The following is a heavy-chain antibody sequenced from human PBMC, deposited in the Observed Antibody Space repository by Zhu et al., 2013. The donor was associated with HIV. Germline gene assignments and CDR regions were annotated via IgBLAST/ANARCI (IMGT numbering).Heavy chain of an antibody. CDR3: ARVPTTDDNGGGPDF. CDR1: GGTFSHYA. Sequence: QVRLVQSGTEVKKPGSSVKLSCRASGGTFSHYAIHWVRQAPRHGLEWVGIINPTGDSTFYTQKFQGRITMTRDTSTSTVSMELRSLTSEDTAVYYCARVPTTDDNGGGPDFWGQGTLVTVSS. V-gene: IGHV1-46*01. J-gene: IGHJ4*02. D-gene: IGHD2-8*01. CDR2: INPTGDST.